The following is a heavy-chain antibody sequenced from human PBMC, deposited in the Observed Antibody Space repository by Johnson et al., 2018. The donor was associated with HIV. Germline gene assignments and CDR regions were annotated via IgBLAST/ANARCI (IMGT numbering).Heavy chain of an antibody. D-gene: IGHD5/OR15-5a*01. V-gene: IGHV3-30*04. CDR3: ARWVYGRSWAPGGAFES. CDR1: GFTFSSYA. CDR2: ISYDGSNK. Sequence: QVQLVESGGGVVQPGRSLRLSCAASGFTFSSYAMHWVRQAPGKGLEWVAVISYDGSNKYYADSVKGRFTISRDNSKNTLYLQMNSLRVEDTAVYYCARWVYGRSWAPGGAFESWGQGTMVTVSS. J-gene: IGHJ3*02.